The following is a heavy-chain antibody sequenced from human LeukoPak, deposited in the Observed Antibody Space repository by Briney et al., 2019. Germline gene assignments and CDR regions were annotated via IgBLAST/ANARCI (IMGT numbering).Heavy chain of an antibody. CDR3: AKGLTLVIVGAYFDY. V-gene: IGHV3-30*18. D-gene: IGHD1-26*01. Sequence: RGSLRLSCAASGFTFSSYGMHWVRQAPGKGLEWVAVISYDGSNKYYADSVKGRFTISRDNSKNTLYLQMNSLRAEDTAVYYCAKGLTLVIVGAYFDYWGQGTLVTVSS. CDR1: GFTFSSYG. J-gene: IGHJ4*02. CDR2: ISYDGSNK.